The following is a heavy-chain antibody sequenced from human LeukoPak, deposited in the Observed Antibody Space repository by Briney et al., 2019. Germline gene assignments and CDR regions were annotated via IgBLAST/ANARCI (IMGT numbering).Heavy chain of an antibody. CDR2: TNPNSGNT. V-gene: IGHV1-8*03. CDR3: ARGNAYYYDSSGYYPDY. D-gene: IGHD3-22*01. Sequence: ASVKVSCKASGYTFTSYDINWVRQATGQGLEWMGWTNPNSGNTGYAQKFQGRVTITRNTSISTAYMELSSLRSEDTAVYYCARGNAYYYDSSGYYPDYWGQGTLVTVSS. J-gene: IGHJ4*02. CDR1: GYTFTSYD.